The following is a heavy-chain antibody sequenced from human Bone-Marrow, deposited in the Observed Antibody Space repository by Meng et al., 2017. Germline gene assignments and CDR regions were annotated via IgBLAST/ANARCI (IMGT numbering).Heavy chain of an antibody. D-gene: IGHD1-26*01. CDR3: ARDSELRITAGNDSGSWSDFDY. J-gene: IGHJ4*01. Sequence: SVKVSCKASGGTFSSYAISWVRQAPGQGLEWMGGIIPIFGTANYAQKFQGRVTITTDESTSTAYMELSSLRSEDTAVYYCARDSELRITAGNDSGSWSDFDYWGHGTQVTGAS. CDR1: GGTFSSYA. V-gene: IGHV1-69*05. CDR2: IIPIFGTA.